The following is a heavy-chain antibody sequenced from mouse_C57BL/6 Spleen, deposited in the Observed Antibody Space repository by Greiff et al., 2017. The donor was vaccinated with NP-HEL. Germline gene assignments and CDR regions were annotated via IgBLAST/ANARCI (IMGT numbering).Heavy chain of an antibody. CDR2: IYPGSGST. J-gene: IGHJ3*01. Sequence: VQLQQPGAELVKPGASVKMSCKASGYTFTSYWITWVKQRPGQGLEWIGDIYPGSGSTNYNEKFKSKATLTVDTSSSTAYMQLSSLTSEDSAVYYCARERGYGYDGAWFAYWGQGTLVTVSA. V-gene: IGHV1-55*01. CDR3: ARERGYGYDGAWFAY. CDR1: GYTFTSYW. D-gene: IGHD2-2*01.